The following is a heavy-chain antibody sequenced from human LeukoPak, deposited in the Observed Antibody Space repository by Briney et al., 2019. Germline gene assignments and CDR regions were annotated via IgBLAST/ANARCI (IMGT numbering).Heavy chain of an antibody. J-gene: IGHJ6*04. V-gene: IGHV4-30-4*08. Sequence: SETLSLTCTVSGGSISSGGYYWSWIRQHPGKGLEWIGYIYYSGSTYYNPSLKSRVTISVDTSKNQFSLKLSSVTAADTAVYYCARTIRLPTRSLDVWGKGTTVTVSS. CDR1: GGSISSGGYY. D-gene: IGHD3-3*01. CDR3: ARTIRLPTRSLDV. CDR2: IYYSGST.